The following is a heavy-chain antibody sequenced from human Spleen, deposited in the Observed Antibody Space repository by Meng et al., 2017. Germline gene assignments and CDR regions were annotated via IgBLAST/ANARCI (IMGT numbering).Heavy chain of an antibody. J-gene: IGHJ4*02. CDR3: ARAGGSS. CDR2: INHSGST. D-gene: IGHD6-13*01. Sequence: QVHLQQWGEGLLQPSETLSLTCAVYGGSFSGYYWSWIRHPPGKGLEWIGEINHSGSTNYNPSLKSRVTISVDTSKNQFSLKLSSVTAADTAVYYCARAGGSSWGQGTLVTVSS. CDR1: GGSFSGYY. V-gene: IGHV4-34*01.